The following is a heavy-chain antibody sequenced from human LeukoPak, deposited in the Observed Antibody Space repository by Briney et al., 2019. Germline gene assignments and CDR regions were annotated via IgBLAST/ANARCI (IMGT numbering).Heavy chain of an antibody. CDR3: AKNYGDYWTYYYYYMDV. CDR2: ISGSGGTT. D-gene: IGHD4-17*01. Sequence: GGSLRLSCAASGFTFSSYAMSWVRQAPGKGLEWVSAISGSGGTTYYADSVKGRLTISRDNSKTTLYLQMNSLRAEDTAIYYCAKNYGDYWTYYYYYMDVWGRGTTVTVSS. V-gene: IGHV3-23*01. J-gene: IGHJ6*03. CDR1: GFTFSSYA.